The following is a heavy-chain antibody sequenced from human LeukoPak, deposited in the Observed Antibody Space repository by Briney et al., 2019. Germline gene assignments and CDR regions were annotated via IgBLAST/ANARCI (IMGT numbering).Heavy chain of an antibody. Sequence: GESLKISCKGSGYSFTSYWIGWVRQMPGKGLEWMGIIYPGDSDTRYSPSFQGQVTISADKSISTAYLQWSSLKASDTAMYYCARRYRSLGYCSGGSCCSLGAFDIWGQGTMVTVSS. D-gene: IGHD2-15*01. V-gene: IGHV5-51*01. J-gene: IGHJ3*02. CDR2: IYPGDSDT. CDR1: GYSFTSYW. CDR3: ARRYRSLGYCSGGSCCSLGAFDI.